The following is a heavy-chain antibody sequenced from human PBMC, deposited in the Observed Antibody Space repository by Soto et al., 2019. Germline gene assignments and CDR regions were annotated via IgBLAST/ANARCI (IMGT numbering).Heavy chain of an antibody. CDR1: GFTFTSSA. CDR2: IVVGSGNT. D-gene: IGHD1-26*01. V-gene: IGHV1-58*02. Sequence: SVKVSCKASGFTFTSSAMQWVRQARGQRLEWIGWIVVGSGNTNYAQKFQERVTITRDMSTSTAYMELSSLRSEDTAVYYCAAGLVGAPTRDYYYGMDVWGQGTTVTVSS. CDR3: AAGLVGAPTRDYYYGMDV. J-gene: IGHJ6*02.